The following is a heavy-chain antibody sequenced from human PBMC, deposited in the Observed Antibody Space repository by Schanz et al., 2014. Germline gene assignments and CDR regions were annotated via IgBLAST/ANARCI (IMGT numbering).Heavy chain of an antibody. CDR2: IRYDGSSK. V-gene: IGHV3-30*02. CDR3: AKDENWALTDY. J-gene: IGHJ4*02. D-gene: IGHD7-27*01. Sequence: QVQLVQSGGGVVQPGGSLRLSCAASGFTFTSYSMHWVRQAPGRGLEWVAFIRYDGSSKYYADSVKGRFTISRDNSKNTVYLQMNSLRPEDTAVYYCAKDENWALTDYWGQGTLVTVSS. CDR1: GFTFTSYS.